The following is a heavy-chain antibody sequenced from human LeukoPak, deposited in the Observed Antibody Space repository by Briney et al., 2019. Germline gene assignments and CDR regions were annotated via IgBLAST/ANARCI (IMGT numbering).Heavy chain of an antibody. D-gene: IGHD3-10*01. V-gene: IGHV1-24*01. J-gene: IGHJ4*02. CDR2: FDPEDGET. CDR3: ATTPITMVRGVIITGYYFDY. Sequence: GASVKVSCKVSGYTLTELSMHWERQAPGKGLEWMGGFDPEDGETIYAQKFQGRVTMTEDTSTDTAYMELSSLRSEDTAVYYCATTPITMVRGVIITGYYFDYWGQGTLVTVSS. CDR1: GYTLTELS.